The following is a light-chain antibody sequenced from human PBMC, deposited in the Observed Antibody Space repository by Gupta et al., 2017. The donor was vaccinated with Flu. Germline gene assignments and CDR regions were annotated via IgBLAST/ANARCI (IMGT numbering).Light chain of an antibody. CDR2: EVS. J-gene: IGLJ1*01. Sequence: QSALTQPASVSGSPGQSITISCTGTSSDVGGYNYVSWYQQHPGKAPKLMIYEVSNRPAGVATRFSGSKSGNTASLTISGLPAEDAADYYCRSYTSSSPYVFGTGTKVTVL. V-gene: IGLV2-14*01. CDR1: SSDVGGYNY. CDR3: RSYTSSSPYV.